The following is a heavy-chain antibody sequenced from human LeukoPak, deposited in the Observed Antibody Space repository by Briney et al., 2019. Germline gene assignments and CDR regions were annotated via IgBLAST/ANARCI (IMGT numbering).Heavy chain of an antibody. V-gene: IGHV3-21*01. D-gene: IGHD3-10*01. CDR3: ARDRSGYMDV. J-gene: IGHJ6*03. CDR2: TSSSSSYI. Sequence: GGSLRLSCAASGFTFNDYAMHWVRQAPGKGPEWVSSTSSSSSYIYYADSVKGRFTISRDNAKNSLYLQMNSLRAEDTAVYYCARDRSGYMDVWGKGTTVTVSS. CDR1: GFTFNDYA.